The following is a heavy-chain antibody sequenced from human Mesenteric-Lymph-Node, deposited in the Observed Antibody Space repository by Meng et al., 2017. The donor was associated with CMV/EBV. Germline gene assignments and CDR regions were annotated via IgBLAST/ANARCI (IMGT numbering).Heavy chain of an antibody. CDR1: GFPFDDYA. D-gene: IGHD6-19*01. V-gene: IGHV3-43D*03. CDR2: IDWDGGSS. CDR3: AKITVGASEDS. J-gene: IGHJ4*02. Sequence: GESLKISCAASGFPFDDYAMHWVRQAPGKGLEWVSIIDWDGGSSYYADSVKGRFPISRDNSKNLLYLQMNNLRPEDTALYYCAKITVGASEDSWGQGTLVTVSS.